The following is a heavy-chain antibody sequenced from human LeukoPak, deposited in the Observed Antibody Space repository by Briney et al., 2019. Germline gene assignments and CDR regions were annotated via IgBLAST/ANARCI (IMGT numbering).Heavy chain of an antibody. Sequence: SETLSLTCTVSGYSISSGYYWGWIRQLPGKGLEWIGSIYHSGSTYYNPSLKSRVTISVDTSKNQFSLKLSSVTAADTAVYYCARGYQLLYWFDPWGQGTLVTVSS. CDR2: IYHSGST. CDR1: GYSISSGYY. CDR3: ARGYQLLYWFDP. J-gene: IGHJ5*02. V-gene: IGHV4-38-2*02. D-gene: IGHD2-2*01.